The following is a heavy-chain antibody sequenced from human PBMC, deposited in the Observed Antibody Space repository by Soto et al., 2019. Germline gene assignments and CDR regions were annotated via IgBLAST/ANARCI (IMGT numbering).Heavy chain of an antibody. D-gene: IGHD6-6*01. CDR1: GFTFDDYA. CDR3: AKASSRAARGYYYGMDV. V-gene: IGHV3-9*01. J-gene: IGHJ6*02. Sequence: PGGSLRLSCAASGFTFDDYAMHWVRQAPGKGLEWVSGISWNSGSIGYADSVKGRFTISRDNAKNSLYLQMNSLRAEDTALYYCAKASSRAARGYYYGMDVWGQGTTVTVSS. CDR2: ISWNSGSI.